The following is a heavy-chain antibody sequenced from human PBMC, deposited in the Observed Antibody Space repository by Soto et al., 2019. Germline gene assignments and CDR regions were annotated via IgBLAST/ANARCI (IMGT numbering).Heavy chain of an antibody. CDR3: ARDRMVRGVNYGMDV. D-gene: IGHD3-10*01. Sequence: ASVKVSCKASGYTFTSYDINWVRQATGQGLEWMGWMNPNSGNTGYAQKFQGRVTMTRNTSISTAYMELSSLRSEDTAVYYCARDRMVRGVNYGMDVWGQGTKVTVSS. J-gene: IGHJ6*02. CDR2: MNPNSGNT. CDR1: GYTFTSYD. V-gene: IGHV1-8*01.